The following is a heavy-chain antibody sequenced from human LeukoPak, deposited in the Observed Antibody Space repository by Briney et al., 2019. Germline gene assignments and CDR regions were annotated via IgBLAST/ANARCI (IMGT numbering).Heavy chain of an antibody. Sequence: GAAVKVSCKPSGYPFTASGLTWIRQAPGQGLEWMGLVNPYHGDTAYAESLQGRVTMTQDTSTNTAYMEVRSVRSDDTAVYYCTGGGVNSDLLDFWGQGTVVTVSS. CDR2: VNPYHGDT. CDR3: TGGGVNSDLLDF. V-gene: IGHV1-18*01. CDR1: GYPFTASG. J-gene: IGHJ4*02. D-gene: IGHD3-10*01.